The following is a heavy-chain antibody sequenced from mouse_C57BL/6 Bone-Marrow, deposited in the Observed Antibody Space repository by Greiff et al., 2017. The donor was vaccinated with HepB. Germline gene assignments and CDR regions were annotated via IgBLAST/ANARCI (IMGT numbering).Heavy chain of an antibody. J-gene: IGHJ4*01. CDR3: ARGDYGNYDAMDY. CDR1: GYTFTTYP. D-gene: IGHD2-1*01. V-gene: IGHV1-47*01. CDR2: FHPYNDDT. Sequence: QVHVKQSGAELVKPGASVKMSCKASGYTFTTYPIEWMKQNHGKSLEWIGNFHPYNDDTKYNEKFKGKATLTVEKSSSTVYLELSRLTSDDSAVYYCARGDYGNYDAMDYWGQGTSVTVSS.